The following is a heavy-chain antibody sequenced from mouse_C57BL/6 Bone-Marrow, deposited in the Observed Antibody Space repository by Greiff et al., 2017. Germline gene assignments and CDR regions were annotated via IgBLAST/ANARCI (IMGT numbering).Heavy chain of an antibody. J-gene: IGHJ2*01. CDR2: IYPGAGAT. CDR3: AKFYGRHYFDD. Sequence: VQLQQSGPELVKPGASVKLSCKASGYAFSSSWMNWVKQRPGKGLEWIGRIYPGAGATNYNGKFKGKATLTADKSSSTSYMQLSSLTSEDSAVYCCAKFYGRHYFDDWGQGTTLTVSS. D-gene: IGHD1-1*01. V-gene: IGHV1-82*01. CDR1: GYAFSSSW.